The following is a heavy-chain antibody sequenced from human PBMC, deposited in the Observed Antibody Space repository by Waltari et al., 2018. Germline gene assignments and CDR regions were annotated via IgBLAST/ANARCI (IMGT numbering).Heavy chain of an antibody. CDR3: ARERHRLMEEGYLMALDP. J-gene: IGHJ5*02. CDR2: ISGNNGHT. D-gene: IGHD3-3*01. CDR1: GYSFSSYA. Sequence: QVQLVQSGSELRTPGASVKVSCKASGYSFSSYAINWLRQAPGQGLEWMGWISGNNGHTNHAQKFQGRLIMTKDTSTTTVYMELTYLTSDDTAVYYCARERHRLMEEGYLMALDPWGQGTLVTVSS. V-gene: IGHV1-18*04.